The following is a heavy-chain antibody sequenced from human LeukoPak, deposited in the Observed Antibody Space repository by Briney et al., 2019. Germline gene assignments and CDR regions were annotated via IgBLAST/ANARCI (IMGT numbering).Heavy chain of an antibody. Sequence: GGSLRLYCAASGFTFSSYGMHWGRQAPGKGLEWVAVISYDGSNKYYADSVKGRFTISRDNSKNTLYLQMNSLRAEDTAVYYCAAVEMATIGPFDYWGQGTLVTVSS. CDR3: AAVEMATIGPFDY. V-gene: IGHV3-30*03. D-gene: IGHD5-24*01. CDR2: ISYDGSNK. J-gene: IGHJ4*02. CDR1: GFTFSSYG.